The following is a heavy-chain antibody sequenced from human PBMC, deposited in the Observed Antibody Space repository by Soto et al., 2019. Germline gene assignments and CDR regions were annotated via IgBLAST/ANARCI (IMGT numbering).Heavy chain of an antibody. D-gene: IGHD3-3*01. CDR2: IKQDGSEK. V-gene: IGHV3-7*01. Sequence: GSLRLSCAASGFTFSSYWVSWVRQAPGKGLEWVANIKQDGSEKYYVDSVKGRFTISRDNAKNSLYLQMNSLRAEDTAVYYCARDHSTSVFGVVRYWGQGTLVTVSS. J-gene: IGHJ4*02. CDR3: ARDHSTSVFGVVRY. CDR1: GFTFSSYW.